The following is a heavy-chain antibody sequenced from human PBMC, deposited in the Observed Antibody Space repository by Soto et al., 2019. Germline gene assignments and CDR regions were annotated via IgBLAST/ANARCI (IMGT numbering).Heavy chain of an antibody. J-gene: IGHJ4*02. V-gene: IGHV3-7*03. CDR2: IKKDESEQ. D-gene: IGHD2-2*01. CDR1: GFTFSDYW. Sequence: PAGSMRLSCTASGFTFSDYWMSWVRHFPGRGLEWVANIKKDESEQYYVDSVKGRFTISRDNAKNSLYLQMDNLRAEDTAVYYWAAYCSSITCTPFHGYAGVQGT. CDR3: AAYCSSITCTPFHGYA.